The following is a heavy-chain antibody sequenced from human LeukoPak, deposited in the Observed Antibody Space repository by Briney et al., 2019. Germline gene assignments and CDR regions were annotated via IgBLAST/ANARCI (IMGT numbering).Heavy chain of an antibody. CDR3: ARDNSSSTREN. V-gene: IGHV1-18*01. CDR2: ISGYDGNT. Sequence: AASVKVSCKASGYTFTSYGISWVRQAPGQGLEWMGWISGYDGNTNYAQKFQDRVTMTTDTSTSTVYMELRSLRSDDTAVYYCARDNSSSTRENWGQGTQVTVSS. D-gene: IGHD6-13*01. J-gene: IGHJ4*02. CDR1: GYTFTSYG.